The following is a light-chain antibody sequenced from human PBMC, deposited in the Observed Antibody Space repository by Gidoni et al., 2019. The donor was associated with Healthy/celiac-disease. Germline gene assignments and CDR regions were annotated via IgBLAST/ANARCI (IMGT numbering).Light chain of an antibody. CDR1: SSDVGGYNY. CDR2: DVS. CDR3: SSYTSSSTLYVV. Sequence: QSALTQPASVSGSPGQSINISCTGTSSDVGGYNYVSWYQQHPAKATKIMIYDVSNRPSGVSNLFSGSKSGNTASLTISGLQAEDEADYSCSSYTSSSTLYVVFGGGTKLTVL. J-gene: IGLJ2*01. V-gene: IGLV2-14*01.